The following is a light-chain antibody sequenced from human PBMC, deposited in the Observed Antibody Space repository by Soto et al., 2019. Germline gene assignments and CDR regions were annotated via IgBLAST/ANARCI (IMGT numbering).Light chain of an antibody. J-gene: IGKJ1*01. V-gene: IGKV1-5*01. CDR1: QNISRW. CDR2: DGS. CDR3: QEYSNGWR. Sequence: DIQMTQSPSTLSAFVGDRVSITFRASQNISRWLAWYQQKPGKAPKLLIYDGSTLESGVPSRFSGSGSGTEFILTISSVQPDDFASFYCQEYSNGWRFGQGTKVDI.